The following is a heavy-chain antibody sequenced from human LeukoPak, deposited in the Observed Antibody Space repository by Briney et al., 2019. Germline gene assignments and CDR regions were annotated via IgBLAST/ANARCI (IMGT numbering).Heavy chain of an antibody. CDR2: VNNDGSTT. Sequence: PGGSLRLSCAASGFTFSSYWMHWVRQAPGKGLVWVSRVNNDGSTTSYADSVRGRFTISRDNTKNTLYLQMNSLRAEDTAVYYCAREGVQIEGDAFDIWGQGTMVTVSS. CDR3: AREGVQIEGDAFDI. J-gene: IGHJ3*02. D-gene: IGHD1-1*01. CDR1: GFTFSSYW. V-gene: IGHV3-74*01.